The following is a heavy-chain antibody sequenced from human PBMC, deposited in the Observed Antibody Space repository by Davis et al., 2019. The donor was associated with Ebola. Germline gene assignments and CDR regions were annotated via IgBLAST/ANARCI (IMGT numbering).Heavy chain of an antibody. CDR3: ARARCSGGSCYSPGRYGMDV. V-gene: IGHV3-11*04. CDR2: ISSSGSTI. Sequence: GGSLRLSCAASGFTFSDYYMSWIRQAPGKGLEWVSYISSSGSTIYYADSVKGRFTISRDNAKNSLYLQMNSLRAEDTAVYYCARARCSGGSCYSPGRYGMDVWGQGTTVTVSS. D-gene: IGHD2-15*01. J-gene: IGHJ6*02. CDR1: GFTFSDYY.